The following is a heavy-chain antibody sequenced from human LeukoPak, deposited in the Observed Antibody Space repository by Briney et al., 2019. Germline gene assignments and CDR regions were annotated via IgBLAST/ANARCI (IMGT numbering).Heavy chain of an antibody. Sequence: SETLSLTCAVYGGSFSGYYWTWIRQTPEKGLEWIGEMNPSGSTNYNPSLKSRVTISVDTSKNQFSLELSSVTAADTAVYYCARGRQDVTMIVVVMSAVSYYLDVWGKGTTVTVS. J-gene: IGHJ6*03. CDR1: GGSFSGYY. CDR3: ARGRQDVTMIVVVMSAVSYYLDV. D-gene: IGHD3-22*01. V-gene: IGHV4-34*01. CDR2: MNPSGST.